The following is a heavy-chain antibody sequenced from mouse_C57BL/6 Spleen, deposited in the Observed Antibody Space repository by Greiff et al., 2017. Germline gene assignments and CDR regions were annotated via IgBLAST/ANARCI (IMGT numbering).Heavy chain of an antibody. V-gene: IGHV6-6*01. Sequence: EVKVEESGGGLVQPGGSMKLSCAASGFTFSDAWMDWVRQSPEKGIEWVAEIRNKANNPATYYAESVKGRFTLSRDDSKSSVHLQMTSLRAKYTRIYYCLNDYEGSFGVWGPGTPVTVSA. CDR1: GFTFSDAW. CDR2: IRNKANNPAT. D-gene: IGHD2-4*01. J-gene: IGHJ1*01. CDR3: LNDYEGSFGV.